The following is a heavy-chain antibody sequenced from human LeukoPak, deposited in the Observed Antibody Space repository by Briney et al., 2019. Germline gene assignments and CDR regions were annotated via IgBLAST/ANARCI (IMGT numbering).Heavy chain of an antibody. Sequence: PGGSLRLSCAASGFTFSTYTMNWVRQAPGKGLEWVSSISSSGGHMYYADSLKGRFTISRDNAKNSLYLQMNSLRAEDTALYYCAREKLEVTDYDYWGQGTLVTVSS. D-gene: IGHD2-21*02. V-gene: IGHV3-21*01. CDR3: AREKLEVTDYDY. CDR2: ISSSGGHM. J-gene: IGHJ4*02. CDR1: GFTFSTYT.